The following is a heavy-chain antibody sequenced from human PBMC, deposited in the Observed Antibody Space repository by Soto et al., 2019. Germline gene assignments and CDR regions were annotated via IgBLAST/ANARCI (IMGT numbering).Heavy chain of an antibody. J-gene: IGHJ4*02. CDR2: IYYSGST. CDR3: AGGTYYYGSGSYRY. V-gene: IGHV4-39*01. CDR1: GGSISSSGYY. Sequence: SETLSLTCTVSGGSISSSGYYWGWIRQPPGKGLEWIGSIYYSGSTYYNPSLKSRVTISVDTSKNQFSLKLSSVTAADTAVYYCAGGTYYYGSGSYRYWGQGTLVTVSS. D-gene: IGHD3-10*01.